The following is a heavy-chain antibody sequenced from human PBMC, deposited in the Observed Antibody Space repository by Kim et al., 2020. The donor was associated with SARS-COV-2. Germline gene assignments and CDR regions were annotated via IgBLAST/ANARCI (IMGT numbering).Heavy chain of an antibody. J-gene: IGHJ4*02. D-gene: IGHD5-18*01. V-gene: IGHV3-30*01. CDR3: ARDPWGYSYGYYAN. Sequence: ADSVKGRFTISRDNSKNTLYLQMNSLRAEDTAVYYCARDPWGYSYGYYANWGQGTLVTVSS.